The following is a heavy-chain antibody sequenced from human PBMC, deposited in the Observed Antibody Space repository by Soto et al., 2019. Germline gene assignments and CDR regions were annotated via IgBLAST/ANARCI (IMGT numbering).Heavy chain of an antibody. CDR1: GFAFRDSG. V-gene: IGHV3-30*03. Sequence: QVQLVESGGGVVQPGRSLRLSCVASGFAFRDSGMYWIRQAPGKGLEWVAVISYDGSHQFLAASVKGRFTISRDNDKNTLYLQISSLTVGDSCRYYCASSGGVDVWGKETTVTVSS. J-gene: IGHJ6*04. CDR3: ASSGGVDV. CDR2: ISYDGSHQ.